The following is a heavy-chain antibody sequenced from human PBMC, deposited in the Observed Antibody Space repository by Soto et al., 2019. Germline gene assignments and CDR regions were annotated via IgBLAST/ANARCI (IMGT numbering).Heavy chain of an antibody. D-gene: IGHD1-26*01. CDR2: IRAYNGNT. CDR1: GYTFTSYG. J-gene: IGHJ4*02. Sequence: GASVKVSCKAPGYTFTSYGVRWARQAPGQGLEGMGWIRAYNGNTNYAQKLQGRVTMTTDTSTSTAYMEPRSLRPDDTAVYYCARARSGSYYELWGQGTLVTVSS. CDR3: ARARSGSYYEL. V-gene: IGHV1-18*04.